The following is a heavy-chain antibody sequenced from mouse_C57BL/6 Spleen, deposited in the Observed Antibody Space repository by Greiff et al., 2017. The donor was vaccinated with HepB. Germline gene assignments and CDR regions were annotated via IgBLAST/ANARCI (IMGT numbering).Heavy chain of an antibody. CDR3: ARPLGAMVTTGGFAY. D-gene: IGHD2-2*01. Sequence: VQLQQPGAELVRPGTSVKLSCKASGYTFTSYWMHWVKQRPGQGLEWIGVIDPSDSYTNYNQKFKGKATLTVDTSSSTAYMQLSSLTSEDSAVYYCARPLGAMVTTGGFAYWGQGTLVTVSA. CDR1: GYTFTSYW. J-gene: IGHJ3*01. CDR2: IDPSDSYT. V-gene: IGHV1-59*01.